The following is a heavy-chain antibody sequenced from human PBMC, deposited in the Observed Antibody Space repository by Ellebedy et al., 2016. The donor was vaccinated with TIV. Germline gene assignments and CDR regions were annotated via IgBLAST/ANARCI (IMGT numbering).Heavy chain of an antibody. J-gene: IGHJ4*02. V-gene: IGHV3-30*18. CDR3: AKSEGGYSGYDSWY. Sequence: GGSLRLSXAASGFTFSNAWMSWVRQAPGKGLEWVAVISYDGSNKYYADSVKGRFTISRDNSKNTLYLQMNSLRAEDTAVYYCAKSEGGYSGYDSWYWGQGTLVTVSS. CDR2: ISYDGSNK. CDR1: GFTFSNAW. D-gene: IGHD5-12*01.